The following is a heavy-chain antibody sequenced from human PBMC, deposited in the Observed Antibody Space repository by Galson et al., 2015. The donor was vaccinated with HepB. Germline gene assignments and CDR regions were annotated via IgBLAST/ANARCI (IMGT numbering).Heavy chain of an antibody. CDR1: GGTFSSYA. D-gene: IGHD2-2*01. J-gene: IGHJ6*02. CDR2: IIPIFGTA. Sequence: SVKVSCKASGGTFSSYAISWVRQAPGQGLEWMGGIIPIFGTANYAQKFQGRVTITADESTSTAYMELSSLRSEDTAVYYCGVGYQLPPYNYYDMDVWGQGTTVTVSS. CDR3: GVGYQLPPYNYYDMDV. V-gene: IGHV1-69*13.